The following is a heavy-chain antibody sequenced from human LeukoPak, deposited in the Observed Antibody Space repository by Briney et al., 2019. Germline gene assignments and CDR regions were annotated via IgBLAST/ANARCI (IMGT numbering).Heavy chain of an antibody. CDR2: ISTSGST. CDR1: GGSISSYY. D-gene: IGHD3-22*01. J-gene: IGHJ3*02. V-gene: IGHV4-4*07. Sequence: KSSETLSLTCTVSGGSISSYYWSWIRQPAGKGLESIGHISTSGSTNYNPSLKSRVTMSVDTSKNQFSLKLSSVTAADTAVYYCARGYDSSIHAFDIWGQGTMVTVSS. CDR3: ARGYDSSIHAFDI.